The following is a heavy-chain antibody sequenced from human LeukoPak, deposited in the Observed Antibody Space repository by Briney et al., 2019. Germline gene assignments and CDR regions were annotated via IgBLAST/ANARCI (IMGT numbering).Heavy chain of an antibody. D-gene: IGHD2-15*01. CDR2: VSAYADNT. Sequence: ASVKVSCKASGYTFTSYGITWVGQAPGQGLEWMGWVSAYADNTNYVQKIQGRVTITTDTSTSTAYMELRSLRSDDTAVYYCARDCIGCHGFDYWGQGTLVTVSS. CDR1: GYTFTSYG. V-gene: IGHV1-18*01. CDR3: ARDCIGCHGFDY. J-gene: IGHJ4*02.